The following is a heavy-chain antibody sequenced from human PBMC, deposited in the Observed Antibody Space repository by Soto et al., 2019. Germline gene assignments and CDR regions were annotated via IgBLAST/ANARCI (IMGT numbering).Heavy chain of an antibody. J-gene: IGHJ6*02. D-gene: IGHD6-6*01. CDR3: ARDRQGGMDV. CDR2: IYYSGST. Sequence: PSETLSLTCTVSGGSISSGGYYWSWIRQHPGKGLEWIGYIYYSGSTYYNPSLKSRVTISVDTSKNQFSLKLSSVTAAETAVYYCARDRQGGMDVWGQGTTVTVSS. V-gene: IGHV4-31*03. CDR1: GGSISSGGYY.